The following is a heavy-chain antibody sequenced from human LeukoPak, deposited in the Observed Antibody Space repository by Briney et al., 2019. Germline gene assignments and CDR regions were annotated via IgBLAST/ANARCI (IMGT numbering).Heavy chain of an antibody. J-gene: IGHJ4*02. V-gene: IGHV3-48*03. CDR3: ARERYCSSTSCYAALFDY. CDR1: GFTFSSYE. CDR2: ISSSGSTI. Sequence: PGGSLRLSCAACGFTFSSYEMNWVRQAPGKGLEWVSYISSSGSTIYYADSVKGRFTISRDNAKNSLYLQMNSLRAEDTAVYYCARERYCSSTSCYAALFDYWGQGTLVTVSS. D-gene: IGHD2-2*01.